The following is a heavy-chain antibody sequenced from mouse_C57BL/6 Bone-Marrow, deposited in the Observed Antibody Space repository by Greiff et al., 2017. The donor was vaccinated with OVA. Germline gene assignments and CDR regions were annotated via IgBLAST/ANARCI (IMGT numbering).Heavy chain of an antibody. CDR1: GFTFSSYG. J-gene: IGHJ3*01. CDR2: ISSGGSYT. D-gene: IGHD1-1*01. CDR3: ARHGATVVDWFAY. V-gene: IGHV5-6*02. Sequence: EVMLVESGGDLVKPGGSLKLSCAASGFTFSSYGMSWVRQTPDKRLELVATISSGGSYTYYPDSVKGRFTISRDNAKNTLYRQMSSLKSEDTAMYYCARHGATVVDWFAYWGQGTLVTVSA.